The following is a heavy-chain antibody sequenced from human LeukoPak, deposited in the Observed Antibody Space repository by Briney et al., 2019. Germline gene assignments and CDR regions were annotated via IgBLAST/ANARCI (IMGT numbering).Heavy chain of an antibody. Sequence: SVKVSCKASGGTFSSYAISWVRQAPGQGLEWMGGIIPIFGTANYAQKFQGRVTITADESTSTAYMELSSLRSEDTAVYYCAGGYYYDSSGYYPTRTRFDYWDQGTIVTVSS. CDR1: GGTFSSYA. CDR2: IIPIFGTA. V-gene: IGHV1-69*01. CDR3: AGGYYYDSSGYYPTRTRFDY. D-gene: IGHD3-22*01. J-gene: IGHJ4*02.